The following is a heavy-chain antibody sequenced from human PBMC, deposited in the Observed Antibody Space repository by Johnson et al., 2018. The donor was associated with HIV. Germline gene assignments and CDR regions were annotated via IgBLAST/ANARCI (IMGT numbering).Heavy chain of an antibody. D-gene: IGHD6-19*01. CDR3: VRDVGSSGWYDSLVTDM. V-gene: IGHV3-30-3*01. J-gene: IGHJ3*02. Sequence: QVQLVESGGGVVQPGTSLRVSCAVSGLIFSTYYVRQAPGKGLEWVTLISCDGTNKYYGDSVKGRFTISRDNSKKKVFLQMNSLRHEDTAVYYCVRDVGSSGWYDSLVTDMWGQGTMVTVST. CDR2: ISCDGTNK. CDR1: GLIFSTY.